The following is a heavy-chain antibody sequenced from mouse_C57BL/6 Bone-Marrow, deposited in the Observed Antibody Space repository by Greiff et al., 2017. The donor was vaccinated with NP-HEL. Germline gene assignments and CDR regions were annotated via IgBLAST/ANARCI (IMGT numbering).Heavy chain of an antibody. V-gene: IGHV5-6*01. CDR1: GFTFSSYG. Sequence: EVQGVESGGDLVKPGGSLKLSCAASGFTFSSYGMSWVRQTPDKRLEWVATISSGGSYTYYPDSVKGRFTISRDNAKNTLYLQMSSLKSEDTAMYYCARQGYYYGSTGFAYWGQGTLVTVSA. J-gene: IGHJ3*01. D-gene: IGHD1-1*01. CDR2: ISSGGSYT. CDR3: ARQGYYYGSTGFAY.